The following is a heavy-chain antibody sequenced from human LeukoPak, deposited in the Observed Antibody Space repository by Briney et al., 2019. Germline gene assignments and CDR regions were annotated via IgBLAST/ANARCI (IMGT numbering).Heavy chain of an antibody. V-gene: IGHV3-53*01. CDR1: GFTVSSCY. CDR2: LYSGGNT. Sequence: PGGSLRLSCAASGFTVSSCYMSWVRQAPGEGLEWVSVLYSGGNTYYADSVEGRFTVSRDNSMNTLYLQMNSLRAEDTAVYYCATSLPVVKGVLFAYWGQGTLVTVSS. D-gene: IGHD3-22*01. CDR3: ATSLPVVKGVLFAY. J-gene: IGHJ4*02.